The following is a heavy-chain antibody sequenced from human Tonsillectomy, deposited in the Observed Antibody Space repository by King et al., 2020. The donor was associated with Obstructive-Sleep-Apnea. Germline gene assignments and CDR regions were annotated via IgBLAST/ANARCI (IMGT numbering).Heavy chain of an antibody. CDR3: AKGNGVVPAAMPDFFDY. J-gene: IGHJ4*02. V-gene: IGHV3-23*04. CDR1: GFTFSSYA. CDR2: LSGGDST. Sequence: VQLVESGGGLVQPGGSLRLSCAASGFTFSSYAMSWVRQAPGKGLEWVASLSGGDSTYYADSVKGRFIISRDKSKSTLYLQMNSLRAEDTAVYYCAKGNGVVPAAMPDFFDYWGQGTLVTVSS. D-gene: IGHD2-2*01.